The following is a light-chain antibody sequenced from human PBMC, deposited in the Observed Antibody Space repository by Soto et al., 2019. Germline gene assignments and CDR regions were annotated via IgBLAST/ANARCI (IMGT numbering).Light chain of an antibody. Sequence: IQMTQSPSSLSASVGDRVTITCQASQDISNYLSWHQQKPGKAPKVLISDASILEAGVPSRFSGRASGTEFTFTITSLQPEDIATYYCQQYDNIPYTFGQGTKLEIK. J-gene: IGKJ2*01. CDR1: QDISNY. CDR2: DAS. V-gene: IGKV1-33*01. CDR3: QQYDNIPYT.